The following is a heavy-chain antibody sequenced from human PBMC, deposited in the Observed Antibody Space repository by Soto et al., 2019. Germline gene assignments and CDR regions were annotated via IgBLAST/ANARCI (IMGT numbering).Heavy chain of an antibody. D-gene: IGHD6-19*01. Sequence: GGSLRLSCAASGFTFSSYGMHWVRQAPGKGLEWVAVISYDGSNKYYADSVKGRFTISRDNSKNTLYLQMNSLRAEDTAVYYCAKDLHYSSGFRSLGLGPTRYYYYGMDVWGQGTTVTVSS. CDR2: ISYDGSNK. V-gene: IGHV3-30*18. CDR3: AKDLHYSSGFRSLGLGPTRYYYYGMDV. CDR1: GFTFSSYG. J-gene: IGHJ6*02.